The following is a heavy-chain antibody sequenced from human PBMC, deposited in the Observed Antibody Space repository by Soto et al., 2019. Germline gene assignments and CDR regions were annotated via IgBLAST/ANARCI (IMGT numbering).Heavy chain of an antibody. CDR3: ARAPGTIFGVVIITHPEYYYYGMDG. V-gene: IGHV1-18*04. CDR1: GYTFTSYG. Sequence: ASVKVSCKASGYTFTSYGISWVRQAPGQGLEWMGWISAYNGNTNYAQKLQGRVTMTTDTSTSTAYMELRSLRSDDTAVYYCARAPGTIFGVVIITHPEYYYYGMDGWRQRTTVTVSS. D-gene: IGHD3-3*01. CDR2: ISAYNGNT. J-gene: IGHJ6*02.